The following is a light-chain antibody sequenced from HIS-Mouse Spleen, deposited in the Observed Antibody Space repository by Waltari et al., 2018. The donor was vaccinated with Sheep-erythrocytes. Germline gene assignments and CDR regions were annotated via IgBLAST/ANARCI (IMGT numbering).Light chain of an antibody. Sequence: SYVLTQPPSVSVAPGQTARITCGGNNIGSKSWHWYQQKPGQAPGLVVYDDSDRPSGIPERFSGSNSGNTATLTISRVEAGDEADYYCQVWDRSSDHPYVFGTGTKVTVL. CDR1: NIGSKS. CDR3: QVWDRSSDHPYV. J-gene: IGLJ1*01. V-gene: IGLV3-21*02. CDR2: DDS.